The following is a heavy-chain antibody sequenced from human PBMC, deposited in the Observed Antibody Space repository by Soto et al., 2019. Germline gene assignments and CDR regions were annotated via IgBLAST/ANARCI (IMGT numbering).Heavy chain of an antibody. CDR2: IKKDGSET. D-gene: IGHD1-26*01. J-gene: IGHJ6*02. V-gene: IGHV3-7*01. Sequence: EGRLVESGGRLVRPGGSLRLSCAVSGFTFNDYWMSWVRQAPGKGLEWVANIKKDGSETSYGDSVKGRFTISRDNARNLLYLQMTSLRVEDTAVYYCARDICIDYGMDVWGQGTTVTVSS. CDR3: ARDICIDYGMDV. CDR1: GFTFNDYW.